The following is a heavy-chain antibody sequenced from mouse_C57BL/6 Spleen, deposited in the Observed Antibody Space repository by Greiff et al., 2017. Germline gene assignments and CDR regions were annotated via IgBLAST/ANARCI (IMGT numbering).Heavy chain of an antibody. CDR2: INPSTGGT. D-gene: IGHD2-1*01. J-gene: IGHJ4*01. Sequence: VQLQQSGPELVKPGASVKISCKASGYSFTGYYMNWVKQSPEKSLEWIGEINPSTGGTTYNQKFKAKATLTVEKSSSTAYMQLKSLTSEDSAVYYCARDYGNYEGGMDYWGQGTSVTVSS. V-gene: IGHV1-42*01. CDR1: GYSFTGYY. CDR3: ARDYGNYEGGMDY.